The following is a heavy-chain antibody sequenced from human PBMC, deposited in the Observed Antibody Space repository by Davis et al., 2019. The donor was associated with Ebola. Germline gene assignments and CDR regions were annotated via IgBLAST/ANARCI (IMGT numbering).Heavy chain of an antibody. J-gene: IGHJ4*02. V-gene: IGHV5-10-1*01. CDR2: IDPSDSDT. CDR3: ARHQGSSWYLGPLAY. D-gene: IGHD6-13*01. Sequence: PGGSLRLSCKGSGYSFTSYWISWVRQMPGKGLEWMGRIDPSDSDTSNSPSFQGHVTISADKSISTAYLQWSSPKASDTAMYYCARHQGSSWYLGPLAYWGQGTLVTVSS. CDR1: GYSFTSYW.